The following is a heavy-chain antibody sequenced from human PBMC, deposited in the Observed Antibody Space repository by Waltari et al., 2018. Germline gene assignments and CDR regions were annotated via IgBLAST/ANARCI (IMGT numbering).Heavy chain of an antibody. V-gene: IGHV3-74*01. J-gene: IGHJ4*02. Sequence: EVQLVESGGGLVQPGGSLRLSCAASGVTFSSTWMHWVRQAPGKGLVWVSRINSDGSSTSYADSVKGRFTISRDNAKNTLYLQMNSLRAEDTAVYYCARVIYSSSWGDYDYWGQGTLVTVSS. CDR3: ARVIYSSSWGDYDY. CDR1: GVTFSSTW. D-gene: IGHD6-6*01. CDR2: INSDGSST.